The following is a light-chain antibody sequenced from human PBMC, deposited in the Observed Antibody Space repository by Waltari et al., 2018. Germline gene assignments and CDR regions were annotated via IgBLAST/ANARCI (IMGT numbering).Light chain of an antibody. CDR2: GAS. J-gene: IGKJ3*01. CDR3: QHRDHWPPDAT. Sequence: EIVLTPSPGTLSLSPGDRATLPCRASQSVFSAYLAWYQQKPGQAPRLLIYGASRRATGIPARFSGSGSGTDFTLTISSLEPEDFAVYYCQHRDHWPPDATFGPGTKVDI. V-gene: IGKV3D-20*02. CDR1: QSVFSAY.